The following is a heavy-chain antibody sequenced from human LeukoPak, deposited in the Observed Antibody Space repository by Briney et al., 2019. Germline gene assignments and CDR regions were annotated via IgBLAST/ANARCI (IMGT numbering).Heavy chain of an antibody. D-gene: IGHD2-2*02. Sequence: SETLSLTCTVSGGSISSSSYYWGWIRQPPGKGLEWIGSIYYSGSTYYNPSLKSRVTISVDTSKNQFSLKLSSVTAADTAVYYCARQGPHTFYFVYWGQGTLVTVSS. CDR1: GGSISSSSYY. CDR3: ARQGPHTFYFVY. V-gene: IGHV4-39*01. J-gene: IGHJ4*02. CDR2: IYYSGST.